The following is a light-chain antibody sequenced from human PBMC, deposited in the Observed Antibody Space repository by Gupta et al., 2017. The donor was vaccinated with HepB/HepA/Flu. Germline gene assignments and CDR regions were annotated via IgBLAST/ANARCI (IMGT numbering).Light chain of an antibody. J-gene: IGLJ2*01. CDR3: QAWDSSTVV. V-gene: IGLV3-1*01. CDR2: QHN. Sequence: SYDLTQPPSLSVPPGQTANITCSGDKLGDKSGCWYQQKPGQSPMLVIYQHNKRPSGIPERFSGSNSGNTATLTISGTEDMDEDYYYCQAWDSSTVVFGGGTKLTVL. CDR1: KLGDKS.